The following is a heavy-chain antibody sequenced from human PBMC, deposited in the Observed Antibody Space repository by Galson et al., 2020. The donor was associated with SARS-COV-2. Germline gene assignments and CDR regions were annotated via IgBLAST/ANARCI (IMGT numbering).Heavy chain of an antibody. J-gene: IGHJ6*02. CDR3: AGEGLYCRSTSCQTYYYYGMDV. CDR2: IYYSGST. D-gene: IGHD2-2*01. V-gene: IGHV4-39*01. CDR1: GGSISSSSYY. Sequence: SETLSLTCTVSGGSISSSSYYWGWIRQPPGKGLEWIGSIYYSGSTYYNPSLKSRVTISVDTSKNQFSLKPSSVTAADTAVYYCAGEGLYCRSTSCQTYYYYGMDVWGQGTTVTVSS.